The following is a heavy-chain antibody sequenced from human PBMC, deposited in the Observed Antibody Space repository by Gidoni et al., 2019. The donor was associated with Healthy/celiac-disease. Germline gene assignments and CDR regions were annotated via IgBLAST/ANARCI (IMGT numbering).Heavy chain of an antibody. D-gene: IGHD2-2*01. CDR2: ISFNGLHQ. Sequence: QVQLVESGGGVVQPGRSLRLSCAASRFIFSSFPMQWVRQAPGQGLAWVASISFNGLHQNYADSVRGRFTISRDNSDNTLHLLMNSLRPEDTALYFCARDRALRDILEVPAAGYFDHWGQGTLVTVSS. CDR1: RFIFSSFP. CDR3: ARDRALRDILEVPAAGYFDH. J-gene: IGHJ4*02. V-gene: IGHV3-30*04.